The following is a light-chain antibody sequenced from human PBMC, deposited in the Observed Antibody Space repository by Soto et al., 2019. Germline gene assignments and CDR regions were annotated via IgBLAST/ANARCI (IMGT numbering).Light chain of an antibody. CDR2: DVS. V-gene: IGLV2-14*01. Sequence: TEPATVTVSPGRWITISCTRTSSDFGGYNYVSWYQQHPGKAPKLMIYDVSNRPSGVSNRFSGSKSGNTASLTISGLQAEDEADYYCSSYTSSRTTFVFGPGTTVPV. CDR3: SSYTSSRTTFV. CDR1: SSDFGGYNY. J-gene: IGLJ1*01.